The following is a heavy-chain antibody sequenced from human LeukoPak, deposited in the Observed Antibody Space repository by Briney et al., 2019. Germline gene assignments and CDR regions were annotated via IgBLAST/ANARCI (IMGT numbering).Heavy chain of an antibody. D-gene: IGHD1-26*01. J-gene: IGHJ4*02. Sequence: SETLSLTCAVYGWSFSGYYWSWIRQPPGKGLEWIGEINHSGSTNYNPSLKSRVTISVDTSKNQFSLKLSPVTAADTAVYYCARGRYIGSYFDYWGQGTLVTVSS. CDR1: GWSFSGYY. CDR3: ARGRYIGSYFDY. CDR2: INHSGST. V-gene: IGHV4-34*01.